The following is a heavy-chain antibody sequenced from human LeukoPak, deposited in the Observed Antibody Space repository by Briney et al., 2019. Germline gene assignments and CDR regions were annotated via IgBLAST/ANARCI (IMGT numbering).Heavy chain of an antibody. V-gene: IGHV3-33*01. CDR3: ARLGPYCSSTSCYYIDF. CDR1: GFTFNTSG. Sequence: PGKSLRLSCAASGFTFNTSGMHWVRQAPGKGLEWVAVIWYDGTNKDYADSVKGRFAISRDNSKNTLYLQMNGLRAEDTAVYYCARLGPYCSSTSCYYIDFWGQGTLVTVSS. J-gene: IGHJ4*02. D-gene: IGHD2-2*01. CDR2: IWYDGTNK.